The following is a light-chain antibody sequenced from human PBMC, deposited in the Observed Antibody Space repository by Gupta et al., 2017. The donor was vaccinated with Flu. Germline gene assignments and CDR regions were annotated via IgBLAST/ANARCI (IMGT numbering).Light chain of an antibody. V-gene: IGLV2-14*01. CDR3: SSYTSSNTRYV. CDR1: SSDVGGYNY. J-gene: IGLJ1*01. CDR2: AVS. Sequence: QSALTQPASVSGSPGQSITISCTGTSSDVGGYNYVSWYQQQPGKAPQLMIYAVSNRPSGISNRFSGSKSGDTASLTISGLQAGDGADYYCSSYTSSNTRYVFGTGTKVTVL.